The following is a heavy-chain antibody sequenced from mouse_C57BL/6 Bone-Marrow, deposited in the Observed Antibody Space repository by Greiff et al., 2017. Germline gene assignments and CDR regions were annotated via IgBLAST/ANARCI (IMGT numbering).Heavy chain of an antibody. CDR2: ISSGGSYT. CDR1: GFTFSSYG. V-gene: IGHV5-6*01. D-gene: IGHD1-1*02. Sequence: EVKLQESGGDLVKPGGSLKLSCAASGFTFSSYGMSWVRQTPDKRLEWVATISSGGSYTYYPDSVKGRFTISRDNAKNTLYLQMSSLKSEDTAMYYCASDYGIYWGQGTSVTVSS. CDR3: ASDYGIY. J-gene: IGHJ4*01.